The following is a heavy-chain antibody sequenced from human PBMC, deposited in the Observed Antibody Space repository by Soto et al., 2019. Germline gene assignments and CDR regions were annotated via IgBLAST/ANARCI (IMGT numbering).Heavy chain of an antibody. CDR3: ARRMIRGVIDYGLAV. CDR1: GYSFTSYW. CDR2: IYPGDSDT. J-gene: IGHJ6*02. D-gene: IGHD3-10*01. V-gene: IGHV5-51*01. Sequence: GESLKISCKGSGYSFTSYWIGWVRQMPGKGLEWMGIIYPGDSDTRYSPSFQGQVTISVDKSISTAYLQWSSLEASDTAMYYCARRMIRGVIDYGLAVWGQGTTVTVSS.